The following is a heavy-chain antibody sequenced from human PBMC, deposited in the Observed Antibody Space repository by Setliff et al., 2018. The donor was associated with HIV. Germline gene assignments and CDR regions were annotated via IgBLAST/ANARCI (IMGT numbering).Heavy chain of an antibody. V-gene: IGHV1-69*13. CDR1: GGTFSNYA. CDR2: IIPIFGST. CDR3: ARDDHYYDMGSILSDWYFDL. Sequence: ASVKVSCKASGGTFSNYAISWVRQAPGQGLEWMGGIIPIFGSTKYAQKFRDRVTITADESTFTAEMELSSLTSEDTAVYYCARDDHYYDMGSILSDWYFDLWGRGTLVTVSS. D-gene: IGHD3-22*01. J-gene: IGHJ2*01.